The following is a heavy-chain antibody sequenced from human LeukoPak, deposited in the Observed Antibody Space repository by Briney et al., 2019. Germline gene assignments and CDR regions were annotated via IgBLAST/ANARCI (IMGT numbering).Heavy chain of an antibody. Sequence: GGSLRLSCAASGFTFSSYGMSWVRQAPGRGLEWVSTISGSGYNTYYADSVKGRFTISRDNSANTLYLQMNSLRAEDTALYYCAKHSGSYFIYYIDSWGQGTLVTVSS. CDR1: GFTFSSYG. CDR2: ISGSGYNT. V-gene: IGHV3-23*01. J-gene: IGHJ4*02. CDR3: AKHSGSYFIYYIDS. D-gene: IGHD1-26*01.